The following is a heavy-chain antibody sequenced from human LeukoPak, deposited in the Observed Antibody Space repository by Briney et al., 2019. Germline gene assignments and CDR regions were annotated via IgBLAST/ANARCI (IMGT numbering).Heavy chain of an antibody. CDR3: ARDHLWGSDY. V-gene: IGHV3-33*08. CDR2: IRYDGSNK. Sequence: GRSLRLSCAASGFTFSNYGMHWVRQAPGKGLEWVAFIRYDGSNKYYADSVKGRFTISRDNSKNTLYLQMNSLRAEDTAVYYCARDHLWGSDYWGQGTLVTVSS. D-gene: IGHD3-16*01. J-gene: IGHJ4*02. CDR1: GFTFSNYG.